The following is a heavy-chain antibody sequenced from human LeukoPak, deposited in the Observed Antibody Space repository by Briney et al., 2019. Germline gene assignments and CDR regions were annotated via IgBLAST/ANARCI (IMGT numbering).Heavy chain of an antibody. V-gene: IGHV4-30-2*03. CDR1: GGSISSGGYY. CDR3: ARRSLKGRYYYYYYMDV. J-gene: IGHJ6*03. Sequence: SETLSLTCTVSGGSISSGGYYWSWIRQPPGKGLEWIGYIYYSGSTYYNPSLKSRVTISVDTSKNQFSLKLSSVTAADTAVYYCARRSLKGRYYYYYYMDVWGKGTTVTVSS. CDR2: IYYSGST.